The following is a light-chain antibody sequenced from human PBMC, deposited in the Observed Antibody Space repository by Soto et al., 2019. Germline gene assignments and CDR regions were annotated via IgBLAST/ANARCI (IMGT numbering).Light chain of an antibody. V-gene: IGLV7-43*01. J-gene: IGLJ1*01. Sequence: QTVVTQEPSLTVSPGGKVTLTCASSTGAVTSGYYPNWFQQKPGQAPRALIYNTRNKHSWTPARFSGSLLGGKAALTLSGAQPEDEAEYYCLLYYGGAYVFGTGTKLPS. CDR1: TGAVTSGYY. CDR2: NTR. CDR3: LLYYGGAYV.